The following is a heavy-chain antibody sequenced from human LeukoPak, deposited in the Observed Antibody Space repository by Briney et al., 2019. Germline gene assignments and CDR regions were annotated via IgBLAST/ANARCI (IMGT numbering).Heavy chain of an antibody. Sequence: PSETLSLTCTVSGASIRSSYWSWIRQPPGKGLEWIGYISYTGSTNYNPSLKSRVTISVDKSKNQFSLKLSSVTAADTAVYYCARDRGLAAAGDFDYWGQGTLVTVSS. J-gene: IGHJ4*02. CDR1: GASIRSSY. D-gene: IGHD6-13*01. V-gene: IGHV4-59*12. CDR2: ISYTGST. CDR3: ARDRGLAAAGDFDY.